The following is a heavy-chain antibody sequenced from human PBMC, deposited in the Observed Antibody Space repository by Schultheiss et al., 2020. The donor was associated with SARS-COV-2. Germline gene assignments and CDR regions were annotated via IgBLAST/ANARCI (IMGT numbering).Heavy chain of an antibody. Sequence: SQTLSLTCTVSGGSISSYYWSWIRQPPGKGLECIGYFSYSGSTNYNPSLQSRVTISVDTSKNQFSLKLSSVTAADTAVYYCARDKGSLYYFDYWGQGTLVTVSS. CDR1: GGSISSYY. J-gene: IGHJ4*02. CDR2: FSYSGST. D-gene: IGHD6-13*01. V-gene: IGHV4-59*01. CDR3: ARDKGSLYYFDY.